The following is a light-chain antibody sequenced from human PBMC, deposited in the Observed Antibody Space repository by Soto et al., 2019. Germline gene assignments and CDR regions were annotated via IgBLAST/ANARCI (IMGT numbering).Light chain of an antibody. V-gene: IGLV2-14*01. CDR1: SSDVGGYNF. CDR2: EVS. Sequence: QSVLTQPPSASGSPGQSVTISCTGSSSDVGGYNFVSWYQQHPGKAPKLIIYEVSNRPSGISNRFSGSKSGNTASLTISGLQAEDEADYYCSSYTGSITLVFGGGTQLTVL. CDR3: SSYTGSITLV. J-gene: IGLJ2*01.